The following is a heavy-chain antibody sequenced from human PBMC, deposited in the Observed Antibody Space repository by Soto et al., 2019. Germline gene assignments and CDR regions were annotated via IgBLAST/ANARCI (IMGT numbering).Heavy chain of an antibody. J-gene: IGHJ5*02. CDR3: ARGRRPSAVAGQYNWFDP. Sequence: QVQLVQSGAEVKKPGASVKVSCKASGYTFTSYDINWVRQATGQGIEWMGWMHPNSGNTGYAQKFQGRVTMTRNTSISTAYMELSSLRSEDTAVYYCARGRRPSAVAGQYNWFDPWGQGTLVTVSS. CDR1: GYTFTSYD. V-gene: IGHV1-8*01. CDR2: MHPNSGNT. D-gene: IGHD6-19*01.